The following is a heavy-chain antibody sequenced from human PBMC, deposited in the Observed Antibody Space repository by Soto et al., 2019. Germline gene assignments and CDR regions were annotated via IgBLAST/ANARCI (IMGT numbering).Heavy chain of an antibody. CDR3: ASPVATPGAFDI. V-gene: IGHV1-18*01. D-gene: IGHD2-15*01. J-gene: IGHJ3*02. CDR1: GYTYTSNG. CDR2: ISAYNGNT. Sequence: SAKASSKAPGYTYTSNGICWVRQAQEQGLEWMGWISAYNGNTNYAQKLQGRVTMTTDTPTDTAYMELSSLRSEDTAVYYCASPVATPGAFDIWGKGTMVTVSS.